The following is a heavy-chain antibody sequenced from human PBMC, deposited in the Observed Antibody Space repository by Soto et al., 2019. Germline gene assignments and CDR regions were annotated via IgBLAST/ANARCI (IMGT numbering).Heavy chain of an antibody. CDR3: ARISIAALFTYYYYYYMDV. CDR2: INHSGST. D-gene: IGHD6-6*01. Sequence: QVQLQQWGAGLLKPSETLSLTCAVYGGSFSGYYWSWIRQPPGKGLEWIGEINHSGSTNYNPSLKSRVTISVDTCKNQFSLKLRSVTAADTAVYYCARISIAALFTYYYYYYMDVWGKGTTVTVSS. V-gene: IGHV4-34*01. CDR1: GGSFSGYY. J-gene: IGHJ6*03.